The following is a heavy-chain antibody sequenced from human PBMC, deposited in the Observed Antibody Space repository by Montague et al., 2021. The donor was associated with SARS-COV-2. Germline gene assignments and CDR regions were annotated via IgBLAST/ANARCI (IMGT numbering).Heavy chain of an antibody. Sequence: SETLSFTCTVSGGSISSSSYYWGWIRQPPGKGLERIGSIYYSGSTYYNPSLKSRVTISVDTSKNQFSLKLSSVTAADTAVYYCARVISRQNNIVVVGLYYFDYWGQGTLVTVSS. D-gene: IGHD2-15*01. J-gene: IGHJ4*02. CDR2: IYYSGST. CDR1: GGSISSSSYY. V-gene: IGHV4-39*07. CDR3: ARVISRQNNIVVVGLYYFDY.